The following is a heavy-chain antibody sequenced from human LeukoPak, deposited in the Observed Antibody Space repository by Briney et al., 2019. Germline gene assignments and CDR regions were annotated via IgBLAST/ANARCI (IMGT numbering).Heavy chain of an antibody. CDR2: INHSGST. CDR3: ARDGVYGSGSQTFFDY. D-gene: IGHD3-10*01. V-gene: IGHV4-34*01. CDR1: GGSFSGYY. J-gene: IGHJ4*02. Sequence: PSETLSLTCAVYGGSFSGYYWGWIRQPPGKGLEWIGEINHSGSTNYNPSLKSRVTISVDTSKNQFSLKLSSVTAADTAVYYCARDGVYGSGSQTFFDYWGQGTLVTVSS.